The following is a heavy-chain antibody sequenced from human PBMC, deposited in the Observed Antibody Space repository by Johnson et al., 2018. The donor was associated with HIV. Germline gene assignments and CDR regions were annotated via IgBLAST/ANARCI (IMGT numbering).Heavy chain of an antibody. D-gene: IGHD3-16*01. Sequence: VQLVESGGGLVQPGGSLRLSCGASGFTVSSNYMTWVRQAPGKGLDWVSVIYSGGSTYYADSVKGRFTISRDNSKNTLYLQMNSLRAEDTAVYYCAKPMGGDDAFDIWGQGTMVTVSS. CDR1: GFTVSSNY. CDR2: IYSGGST. CDR3: AKPMGGDDAFDI. J-gene: IGHJ3*02. V-gene: IGHV3-66*02.